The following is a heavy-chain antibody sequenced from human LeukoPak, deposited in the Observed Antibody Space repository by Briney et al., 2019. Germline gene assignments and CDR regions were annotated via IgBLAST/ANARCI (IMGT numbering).Heavy chain of an antibody. V-gene: IGHV3-30*18. CDR1: GFTFSSDG. J-gene: IGHJ4*02. CDR2: ISNAGSHK. CDR3: AKYRSSTWSFDY. D-gene: IGHD6-13*01. Sequence: GRSLRLSCIASGFTFSSDGMHWARQAPGKGMDWVAVISNAGSHKYYADSVKGRFTISRDNSKNTLYLQMNSLRAEDTAVYYCAKYRSSTWSFDYWGQGTLVTVSS.